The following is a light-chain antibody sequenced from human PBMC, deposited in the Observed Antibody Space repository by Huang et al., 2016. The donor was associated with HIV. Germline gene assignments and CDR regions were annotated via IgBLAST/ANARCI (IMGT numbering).Light chain of an antibody. CDR2: GAS. J-gene: IGKJ5*01. Sequence: EIVMTQSPATLSVSPGEREILSCRASQSVSSDLAWYQQKPGQAPRLLIYGASTRATGIPARFSGSGSEIEFTLTISSLQSEDFAVYYCQQYNNWPITFGQGTRLEIK. CDR1: QSVSSD. CDR3: QQYNNWPIT. V-gene: IGKV3-15*01.